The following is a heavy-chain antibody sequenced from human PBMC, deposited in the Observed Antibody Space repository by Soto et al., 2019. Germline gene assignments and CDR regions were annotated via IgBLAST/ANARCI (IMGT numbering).Heavy chain of an antibody. D-gene: IGHD3-22*01. J-gene: IGHJ4*02. Sequence: SVKGSCKASGYTFTSYGISWGLQAPGQGLEWMGWISAYNGNTNYAQKLQGRVTMTTDTSTSTAYMELRSLRSDDTAVYYCARIYTYYYDSSGPLDYWGQGTLVTVSS. CDR2: ISAYNGNT. V-gene: IGHV1-18*01. CDR1: GYTFTSYG. CDR3: ARIYTYYYDSSGPLDY.